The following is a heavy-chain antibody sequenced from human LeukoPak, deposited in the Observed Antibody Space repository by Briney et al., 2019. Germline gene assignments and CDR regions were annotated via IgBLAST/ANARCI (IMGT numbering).Heavy chain of an antibody. CDR2: IYHSGST. V-gene: IGHV4-38-2*02. Sequence: SETLSLTCTVSGYSISSGYYWGWIRQPPVKGLEWIGSIYHSGSTYYNPSLKSRVTISVDTSKNQFSLKLSSVTAADTAVYYCARDLAVVLSYYFDYWGQGTLVTVSS. CDR1: GYSISSGYY. CDR3: ARDLAVVLSYYFDY. J-gene: IGHJ4*02. D-gene: IGHD6-19*01.